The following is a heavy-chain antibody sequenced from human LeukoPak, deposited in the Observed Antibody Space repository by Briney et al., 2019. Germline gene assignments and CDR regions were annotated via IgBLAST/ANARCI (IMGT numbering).Heavy chain of an antibody. Sequence: PSETLSLTCAVYGGSFSGYYWSWIRQPPGKGLEWIGEINHSGSTNYNPSLKSRVTISVDTSKNQFSLKLSSVTAADTAVYYCARVKVSVVVVVPATNLRPDRSEYFQHWGQGTLVTVSS. CDR1: GGSFSGYY. D-gene: IGHD2-2*01. CDR3: ARVKVSVVVVVPATNLRPDRSEYFQH. CDR2: INHSGST. J-gene: IGHJ1*01. V-gene: IGHV4-34*01.